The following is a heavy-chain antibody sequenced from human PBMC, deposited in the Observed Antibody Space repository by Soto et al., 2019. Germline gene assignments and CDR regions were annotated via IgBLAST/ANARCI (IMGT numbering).Heavy chain of an antibody. CDR1: GYTFTGYY. CDR3: ARAFIAAAGTVGYYGMDV. J-gene: IGHJ6*02. D-gene: IGHD6-13*01. CDR2: INPNSGGT. Sequence: ASVKVSCKASGYTFTGYYMHWVRQAPGQGLEWMGWINPNSGGTNYAQKFQGWVTMTRDTSISTAYMELSRLRSDDTAVYYCARAFIAAAGTVGYYGMDVWGQGTTVTVSS. V-gene: IGHV1-2*04.